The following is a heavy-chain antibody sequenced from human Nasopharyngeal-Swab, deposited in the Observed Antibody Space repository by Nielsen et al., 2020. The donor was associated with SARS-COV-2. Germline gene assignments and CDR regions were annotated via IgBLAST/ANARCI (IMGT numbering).Heavy chain of an antibody. Sequence: SETLSLTCAVEGGAFNDYYWSWFRQAPGEGLEWIGQINESGSTVYNPSLKSRVSTSVDTTRKRFSLRLNSVTAADTAVYYCARGSWGGWYLDVWGRGALVSVSS. CDR3: ARGSWGGWYLDV. V-gene: IGHV4-34*01. J-gene: IGHJ2*01. CDR1: GGAFNDYY. CDR2: INESGST. D-gene: IGHD7-27*01.